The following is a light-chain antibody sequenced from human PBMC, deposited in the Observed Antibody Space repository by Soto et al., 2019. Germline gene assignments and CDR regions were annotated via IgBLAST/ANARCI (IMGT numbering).Light chain of an antibody. Sequence: QSALTQPGSVSGSPGQSITISCTGTSGDVGGYNLVCWYLQHPGKVPKLLIYEDYRRPSGVSTRFSDSKSGNTASLTISGLQSEDEAHYYCCSYAGDDPFVLFGGGTKLTV. CDR3: CSYAGDDPFVL. V-gene: IGLV2-23*01. CDR2: EDY. CDR1: SGDVGGYNL. J-gene: IGLJ2*01.